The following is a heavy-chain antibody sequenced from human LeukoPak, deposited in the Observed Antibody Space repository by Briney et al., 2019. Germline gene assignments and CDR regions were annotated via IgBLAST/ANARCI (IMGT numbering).Heavy chain of an antibody. J-gene: IGHJ4*02. CDR1: GGTFSSYA. V-gene: IGHV1-69*05. D-gene: IGHD6-6*01. CDR3: ARVGVEYSSSSEYFDY. CDR2: IIPIFGTA. Sequence: GASVKVSCKASGGTFSSYAISWVRQAPGQGLEWMGGIIPIFGTANYAQKFQGRVTITTDESTSTAYMELSSLRSEDTAVYYCARVGVEYSSSSEYFDYWGQGTLVTVSS.